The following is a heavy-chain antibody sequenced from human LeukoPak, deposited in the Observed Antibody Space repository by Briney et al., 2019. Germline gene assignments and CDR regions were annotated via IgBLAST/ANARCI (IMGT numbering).Heavy chain of an antibody. Sequence: GGSLRLSCAASGFTFSSYWMSWVRQAPGKGLEWVANIKQDGSEKYYVDSVKGRFTISRDNAKNSLYLQMNSLRAEDTAVYYCARDVVVVGYAFDIWGQGTMVAVSS. V-gene: IGHV3-7*01. J-gene: IGHJ3*02. CDR2: IKQDGSEK. CDR3: ARDVVVVGYAFDI. D-gene: IGHD2-21*01. CDR1: GFTFSSYW.